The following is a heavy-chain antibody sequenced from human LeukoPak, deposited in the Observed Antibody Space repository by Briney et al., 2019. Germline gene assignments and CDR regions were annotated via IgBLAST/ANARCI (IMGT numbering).Heavy chain of an antibody. CDR3: AKGGISRPTTYFDY. V-gene: IGHV3-30*18. Sequence: GGSLRPSCAVSGFTLTSYGMTWVRQAPGNEREWVAVISYDGSNKDYADSVKGRFTISRDNSKNTLYLQMNSLRAEDTAVYYCAKGGISRPTTYFDYWGQGTLVTVSS. J-gene: IGHJ4*02. D-gene: IGHD1-1*01. CDR1: GFTLTSYG. CDR2: ISYDGSNK.